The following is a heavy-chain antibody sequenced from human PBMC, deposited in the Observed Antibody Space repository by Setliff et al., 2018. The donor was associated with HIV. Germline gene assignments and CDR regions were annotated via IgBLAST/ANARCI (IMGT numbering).Heavy chain of an antibody. CDR1: GGTFSSYA. D-gene: IGHD2-2*01. J-gene: IGHJ6*03. Sequence: SVKVSCKASGGTFSSYAINWVRQAPGQGLEWMGGIIPMFGTLNFAQKFQGRVTITTDEPTSTAYMELNSLRSEDTAVYYCARGLTAANYQNYYYMDVWGKGTTVTVSS. V-gene: IGHV1-69*05. CDR3: ARGLTAANYQNYYYMDV. CDR2: IIPMFGTL.